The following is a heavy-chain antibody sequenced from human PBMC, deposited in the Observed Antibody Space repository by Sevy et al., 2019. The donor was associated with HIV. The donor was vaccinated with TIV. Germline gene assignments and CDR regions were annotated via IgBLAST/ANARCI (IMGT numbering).Heavy chain of an antibody. CDR2: ICSTGDCK. CDR1: GFTFSTYA. V-gene: IGHV3-23*01. CDR3: AKGFGDYKGTYQPNY. J-gene: IGHJ4*02. D-gene: IGHD4-17*01. Sequence: GGSLRLSCSASGFTFSTYAMNWVRQAPGKGLEWVAAICSTGDCKYFADSVLGRFTISRDNSKNTLSLQMNSLRAEDTALYYYAKGFGDYKGTYQPNYWGQGTLVTVSS.